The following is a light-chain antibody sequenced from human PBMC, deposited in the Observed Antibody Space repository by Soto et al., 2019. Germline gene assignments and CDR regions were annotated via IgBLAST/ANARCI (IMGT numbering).Light chain of an antibody. CDR2: DAI. V-gene: IGKV3-11*01. Sequence: EIVMTQSPATLSVSPGERATLSCRASQSVSSYLAWYQQKPGQTPRLLIYDAIIRAADVPARFSASGSGTDFTLTISDVQPEDFALYYCHQRQSWPRTFGQGTKVDIK. CDR1: QSVSSY. CDR3: HQRQSWPRT. J-gene: IGKJ1*01.